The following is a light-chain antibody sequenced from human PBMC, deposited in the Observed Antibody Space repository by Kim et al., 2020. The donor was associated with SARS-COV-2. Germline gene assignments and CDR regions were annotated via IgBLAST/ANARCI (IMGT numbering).Light chain of an antibody. CDR1: SSDIGYYNY. CDR2: DVS. J-gene: IGLJ2*01. Sequence: GQSITISCTGSSSDIGYYNYVFWYQQHPGKVPKVMISDVSVRPSGVSNRFSGSKSGNTASLTISGLHPEDEADYYCASKTTRNTWVFGGGTQLTVL. V-gene: IGLV2-14*04. CDR3: ASKTTRNTWV.